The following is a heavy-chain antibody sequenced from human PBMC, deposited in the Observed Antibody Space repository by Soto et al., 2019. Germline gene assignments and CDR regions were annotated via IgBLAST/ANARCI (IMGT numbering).Heavy chain of an antibody. CDR2: IYYSGST. D-gene: IGHD2-15*01. CDR1: GGSISSSSYY. V-gene: IGHV4-39*01. CDR3: ARFRGSGGSCYFDY. J-gene: IGHJ4*02. Sequence: KPSETMSLTCTVSGGSISSSSYYWGWISQPPGKGLEWIGSIYYSGSTYYNPSLKSRVTISVDTSKNQFSLKLSSVTAADTAVYYCARFRGSGGSCYFDYWGQGTLVTVSS.